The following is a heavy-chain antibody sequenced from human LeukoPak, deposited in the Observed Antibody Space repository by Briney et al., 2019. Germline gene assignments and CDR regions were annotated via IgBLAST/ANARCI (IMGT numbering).Heavy chain of an antibody. CDR1: GDSVSSNSAA. J-gene: IGHJ6*03. CDR3: ARAILLYGSSTYYYYYYMDV. CDR2: TYYRSKWYN. D-gene: IGHD3-10*01. Sequence: SQTLSLTCAISGDSVSSNSAAWNWIRQSPSRGLEWLGRTYYRSKWYNDYAVSVKSRITINPDTSKNQFSLQLNSVTPEDTAVYYRARAILLYGSSTYYYYYYMDVWGKGTTVTISS. V-gene: IGHV6-1*01.